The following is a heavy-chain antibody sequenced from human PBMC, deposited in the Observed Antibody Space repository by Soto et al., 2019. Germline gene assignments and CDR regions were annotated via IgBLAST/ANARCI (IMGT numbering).Heavy chain of an antibody. CDR2: ISGSGGST. CDR1: GFTFSSYA. Sequence: GGSLRLSCAASGFTFSSYAMSWVRQAPGKGLEWVSAISGSGGSTYYADSVKGRFTISRDNSKNTLYLQMNSLRAEDTAVYYCAKDPMVRGVSIPYYYYYGMDVWGQGTTVTV. V-gene: IGHV3-23*01. D-gene: IGHD3-10*01. CDR3: AKDPMVRGVSIPYYYYYGMDV. J-gene: IGHJ6*02.